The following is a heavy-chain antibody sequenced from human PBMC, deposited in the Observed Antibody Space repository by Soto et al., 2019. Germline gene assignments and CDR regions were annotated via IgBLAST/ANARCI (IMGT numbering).Heavy chain of an antibody. V-gene: IGHV4-31*03. CDR3: ARESDLGTVTGTPLIDY. Sequence: QVQLQESGPGLVKPSQTLSLTCTVSGGSISSGGYYWSWIRQHPGKGLEWIGYIYYSGSTYYNPSLKSRVTISVDTSKNQFSLKLSSVTAADTAVYYCARESDLGTVTGTPLIDYWGQGTLVTVSS. J-gene: IGHJ4*02. CDR1: GGSISSGGYY. CDR2: IYYSGST. D-gene: IGHD4-17*01.